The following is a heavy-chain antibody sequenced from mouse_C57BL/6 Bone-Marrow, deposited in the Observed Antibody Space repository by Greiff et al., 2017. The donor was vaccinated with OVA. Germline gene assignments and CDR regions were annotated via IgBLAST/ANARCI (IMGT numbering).Heavy chain of an antibody. CDR1: GYTFTSYW. Sequence: QVHVKQPGAELVMPGASVKLSCKASGYTFTSYWMHWVKQRPGQGLEWIGEIDPSDSYTNYNQKFKGKSTLTVDKSSSTAYMQLSSLTSEDSAVYYCARGVVAKDYWGQGTTLTVSS. CDR2: IDPSDSYT. J-gene: IGHJ2*01. V-gene: IGHV1-69*01. D-gene: IGHD1-1*01. CDR3: ARGVVAKDY.